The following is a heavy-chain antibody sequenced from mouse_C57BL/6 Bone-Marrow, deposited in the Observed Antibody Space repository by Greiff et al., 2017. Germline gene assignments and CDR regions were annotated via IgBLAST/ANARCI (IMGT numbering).Heavy chain of an antibody. J-gene: IGHJ4*01. D-gene: IGHD2-5*01. CDR2: IDPNSGGT. V-gene: IGHV1-72*01. Sequence: QVQLQQPGAELVKPGASVKLSCKASGYTFTSYWMHWVKQRPGRGLEWIGRIDPNSGGTKYNEKFKGKATLTVDKPSSTAYMQLSSLTSEDSAVYYCARSTYSNYRYYYAMDYWGQGTSVTVSS. CDR1: GYTFTSYW. CDR3: ARSTYSNYRYYYAMDY.